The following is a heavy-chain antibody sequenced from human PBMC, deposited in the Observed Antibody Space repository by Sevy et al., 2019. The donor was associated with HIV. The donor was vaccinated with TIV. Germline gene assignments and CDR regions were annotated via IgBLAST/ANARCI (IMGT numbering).Heavy chain of an antibody. Sequence: ASVKVSCKASGYTVTNYDINWVRQATGHGLEWMGRTNPESGDTGYAQKFQGRVTMTRDTSISTAYMELNSLRSEDSAVYYCTRSRPLLYMSSSRPFDYWGQGTLVTVSS. CDR1: GYTVTNYD. J-gene: IGHJ4*02. CDR3: TRSRPLLYMSSSRPFDY. V-gene: IGHV1-8*02. CDR2: TNPESGDT. D-gene: IGHD1-26*01.